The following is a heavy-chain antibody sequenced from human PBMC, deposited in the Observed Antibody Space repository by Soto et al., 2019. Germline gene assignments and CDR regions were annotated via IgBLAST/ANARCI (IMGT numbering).Heavy chain of an antibody. V-gene: IGHV3-7*02. CDR2: IKQDGSEK. CDR3: ARHPERIAEIGWFEP. CDR1: GFTFSSYW. Sequence: PGGSLRLSCAASGFTFSSYWMSWVRQAPGKGLEWVANIKQDGSEKYYVDSVKGRFTISRDNAKNSLYLQMNSLRAEDTAVYYCARHPERIAEIGWFEPWGQGTLLTVSS. J-gene: IGHJ5*02. D-gene: IGHD6-13*01.